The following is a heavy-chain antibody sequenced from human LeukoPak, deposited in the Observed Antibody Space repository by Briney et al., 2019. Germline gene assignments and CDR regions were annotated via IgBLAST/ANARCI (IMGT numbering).Heavy chain of an antibody. CDR1: GFTFSSFD. J-gene: IGHJ6*03. CDR3: ARGPPRGKYYYMDV. D-gene: IGHD1-1*01. Sequence: GGSLRLSCAASGFTFSSFDMHWVRQAAGQGLEGVSTIRTSSDTYFPRSVEGRFPLSRDNAKNSLYLQMNSLTAGDTAVYYCARGPPRGKYYYMDVWGKGTTVTVSS. V-gene: IGHV3-13*01. CDR2: IRTSSDT.